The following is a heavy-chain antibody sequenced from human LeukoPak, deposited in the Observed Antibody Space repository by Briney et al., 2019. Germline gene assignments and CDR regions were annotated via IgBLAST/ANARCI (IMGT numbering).Heavy chain of an antibody. Sequence: GGSLRLSCAASGFXFSSYAMSWVRQAPGKGLKWVSAISGNGGSTYYADSVKGRFTISRDNSKNTLYLQMNSLRAEDTAVYYCANRPEVFSPGGYGMDVWGQGTTVTVSS. J-gene: IGHJ6*02. CDR2: ISGNGGST. CDR1: GFXFSSYA. D-gene: IGHD1-14*01. V-gene: IGHV3-23*01. CDR3: ANRPEVFSPGGYGMDV.